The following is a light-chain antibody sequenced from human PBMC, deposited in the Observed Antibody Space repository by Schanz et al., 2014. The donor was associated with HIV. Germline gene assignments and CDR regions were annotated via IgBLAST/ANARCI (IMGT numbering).Light chain of an antibody. J-gene: IGLJ3*02. V-gene: IGLV1-40*01. CDR1: RSNIGAGYD. Sequence: QSVLTQPPSVSGAPGQRVAISCSGSRSNIGAGYDVHWYHHLPGTAPKLLIYGNSNRPSGVPDRFSGSKSGTSASLAISGLQSEDEADYYCATWDDSLNGVFGGGTKLTVL. CDR2: GNS. CDR3: ATWDDSLNGV.